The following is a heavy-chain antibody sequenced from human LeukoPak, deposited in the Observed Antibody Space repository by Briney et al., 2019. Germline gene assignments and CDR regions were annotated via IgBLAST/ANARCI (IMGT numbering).Heavy chain of an antibody. CDR3: ARGHYDSSGYYYVPVNYYFDY. D-gene: IGHD3-22*01. CDR1: GFTFSSYG. CDR2: ISYDGGNK. J-gene: IGHJ4*02. V-gene: IGHV3-30*03. Sequence: PGGSLRLSCAASGFTFSSYGMHWVRQAPGKGLEWVAVISYDGGNKYYADSVKGRFTISRDNSKNTLYLQMNSLRAEDTAVYYCARGHYDSSGYYYVPVNYYFDYWGQGTLVAVSS.